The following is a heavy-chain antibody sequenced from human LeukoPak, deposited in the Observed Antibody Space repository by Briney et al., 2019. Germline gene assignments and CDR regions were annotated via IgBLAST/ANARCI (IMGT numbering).Heavy chain of an antibody. CDR3: ARRKEHYDSSDYYYDYSYMDV. CDR1: GYSISSGYY. J-gene: IGHJ6*03. Sequence: PSETLSLTCAVSGYSISSGYYWGWIRQPPGKGLEWIGSIYHSGSTYYNPSLKSRVTISVDTSKNQFSLKPSSVTAADTAVYYCARRKEHYDSSDYYYDYSYMDVWGKGTTVTVSS. CDR2: IYHSGST. V-gene: IGHV4-38-2*01. D-gene: IGHD3-22*01.